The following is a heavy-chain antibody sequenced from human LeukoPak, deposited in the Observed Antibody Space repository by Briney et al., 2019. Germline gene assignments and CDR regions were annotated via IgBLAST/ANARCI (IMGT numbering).Heavy chain of an antibody. CDR3: ARDRGAPSAWFDY. CDR2: IYYSGST. Sequence: PSETLSLTCTVSGGSLSSYYWRCIRQPPGKGLEWIGSIYYSGSTNYNPSLKSRVTISVYTSKNQFSLKLSSVTAADTAVYYCARDRGAPSAWFDYWGQGTLVTVSS. J-gene: IGHJ4*02. V-gene: IGHV4-59*01. D-gene: IGHD3-10*01. CDR1: GGSLSSYY.